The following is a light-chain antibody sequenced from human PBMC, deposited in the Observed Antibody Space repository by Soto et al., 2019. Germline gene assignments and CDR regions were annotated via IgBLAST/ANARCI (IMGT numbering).Light chain of an antibody. Sequence: CDLKQAASVSGVAGRAITISCTGTSSDVGGYKYVSWYQQHPGKAPKLMIYDVTNRPSGVSDRFSGSKSGNTASLTISGLQAEDEADYYCSSYTSSSPSYVFGTGTKVTVL. V-gene: IGLV2-14*01. CDR1: SSDVGGYKY. CDR2: DVT. J-gene: IGLJ1*01. CDR3: SSYTSSSPSYV.